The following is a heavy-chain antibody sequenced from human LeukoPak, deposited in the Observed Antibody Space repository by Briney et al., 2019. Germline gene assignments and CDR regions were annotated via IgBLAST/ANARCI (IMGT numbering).Heavy chain of an antibody. CDR1: GGTFSSYA. J-gene: IGHJ4*02. V-gene: IGHV1-69*13. D-gene: IGHD1-26*01. Sequence: ASVKVSCKASGGTFSSYAISWVRQAPGQGLEWMGGIIPIFGTANYAQKFQGRVTITADESTSTAYMELSSLRSEDTAVYYCARGEWELLRLDYWGQGTLVTVSS. CDR3: ARGEWELLRLDY. CDR2: IIPIFGTA.